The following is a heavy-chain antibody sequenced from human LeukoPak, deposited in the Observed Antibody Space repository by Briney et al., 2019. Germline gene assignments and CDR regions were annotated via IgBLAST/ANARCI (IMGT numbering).Heavy chain of an antibody. J-gene: IGHJ3*02. CDR1: GFTFSSYG. D-gene: IGHD6-13*01. CDR3: AIIPRPGIAAADAFDI. Sequence: GGSLRLSCAASGFTFSSYGMHWVRQAPGKGLEWVAVISYDGSNKYYADSVKGRFTISRDNSKNTLYLQMNSLRAEDTAVYYCAIIPRPGIAAADAFDIWGQGTMVTVSS. V-gene: IGHV3-30*03. CDR2: ISYDGSNK.